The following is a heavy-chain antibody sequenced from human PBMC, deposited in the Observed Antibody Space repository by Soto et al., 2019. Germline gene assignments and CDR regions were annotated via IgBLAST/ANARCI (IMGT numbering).Heavy chain of an antibody. CDR3: ARDSSGYYGFDY. D-gene: IGHD3-22*01. CDR1: GFSLSTSGVG. CDR2: IYWDDDK. Sequence: QITLKESGPTLVKPTETLTLTCTFSGFSLSTSGVGVGWIRQPPGKALEWLALIYWDDDKRYRPSLKSRLTLTKDTSKNQVVLTMTNMDPVDTATYYCARDSSGYYGFDYWGQGTLVTVSS. J-gene: IGHJ4*02. V-gene: IGHV2-5*02.